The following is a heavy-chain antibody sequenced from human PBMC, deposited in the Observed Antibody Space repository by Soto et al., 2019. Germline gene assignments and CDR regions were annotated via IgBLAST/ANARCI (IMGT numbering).Heavy chain of an antibody. J-gene: IGHJ4*02. Sequence: PSETLSLTCTVSGGSISSGDYYWSWIRQPPGKALEWIGYIDYSGSTYYNPSLKSRISISIDTSKNQFSLKLSSVTAADTALYYCAREPPTYYESSGPLYWGQGTLVT. CDR1: GGSISSGDYY. D-gene: IGHD3-22*01. CDR3: AREPPTYYESSGPLY. V-gene: IGHV4-30-4*01. CDR2: IDYSGST.